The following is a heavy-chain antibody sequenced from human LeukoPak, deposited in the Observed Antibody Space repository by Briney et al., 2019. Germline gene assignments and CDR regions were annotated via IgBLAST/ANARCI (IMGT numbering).Heavy chain of an antibody. D-gene: IGHD3-10*01. CDR1: GGSISSDDYY. CDR2: IYYSGST. V-gene: IGHV4-30-4*02. J-gene: IGHJ6*04. Sequence: SDTLSLTCTVSGGSISSDDYYWRWNRQHPGKGLKWLRNIYYSGSTYYKPSLKRRATISGDTTNNPYSLKMSSVAAAVTAGYYCAGGVVRGVLDYDYGIYVCGKETTVTVSS. CDR3: AGGVVRGVLDYDYGIYV.